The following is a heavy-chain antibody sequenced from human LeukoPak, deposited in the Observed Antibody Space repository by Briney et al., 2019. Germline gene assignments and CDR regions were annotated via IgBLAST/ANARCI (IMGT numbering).Heavy chain of an antibody. Sequence: SETLSLTCTVSGGSISSYYWSWIRQPLGKGLEWIGYIYYSGSTNYNPSLKSRVTISVDTSKNQFSLKLSSVTAADTAVYYCARVAAAADTVSGMDVWGQGTTVTVSS. CDR2: IYYSGST. CDR1: GGSISSYY. V-gene: IGHV4-59*01. CDR3: ARVAAAADTVSGMDV. J-gene: IGHJ6*02. D-gene: IGHD6-13*01.